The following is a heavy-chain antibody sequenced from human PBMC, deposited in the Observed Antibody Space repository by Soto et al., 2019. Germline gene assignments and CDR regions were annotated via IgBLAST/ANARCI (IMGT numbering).Heavy chain of an antibody. CDR2: IYYSGST. D-gene: IGHD3-9*01. CDR1: GGSISSSSYY. Sequence: PSETLSLTCTVSGGSISSSSYYWGWIRQPPGKRLEWIGYIYYSGSTNYNPSLKSRVTISEDTSKNQFSLKLSSVTAADTAVYYCAKDWGDILTGPRGEFYYYYYGMDVWGQGTTVTVSS. V-gene: IGHV4-61*01. J-gene: IGHJ6*02. CDR3: AKDWGDILTGPRGEFYYYYYGMDV.